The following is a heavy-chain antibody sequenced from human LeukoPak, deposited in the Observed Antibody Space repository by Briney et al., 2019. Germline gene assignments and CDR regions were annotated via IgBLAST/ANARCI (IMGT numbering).Heavy chain of an antibody. Sequence: SETLSLTCTVSGGSISSYYWSWIRQPPGKGLEWIGYIYYSGSTNYNPSLKSRVTISVDTSKNQFSLKLSSVTAADTAVYYCARSGWLPVQPYFDYWGQGTLVTASS. CDR1: GGSISSYY. V-gene: IGHV4-59*01. CDR3: ARSGWLPVQPYFDY. J-gene: IGHJ4*02. CDR2: IYYSGST. D-gene: IGHD5-12*01.